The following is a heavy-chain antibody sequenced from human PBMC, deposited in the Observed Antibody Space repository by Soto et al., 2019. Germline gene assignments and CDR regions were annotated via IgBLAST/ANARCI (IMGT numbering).Heavy chain of an antibody. CDR2: IDPSDSYT. J-gene: IGHJ6*02. CDR3: ARRPAEGIEFYYCHGMDV. V-gene: IGHV5-10-1*01. CDR1: GYSFTNYW. D-gene: IGHD3-10*01. Sequence: LKISCRGSGYSFTNYWISWVRQMPGKGLEWMGRIDPSDSYTNYSPSFDGHVTISADKSISTAYPQWSSLRASDTAMYYCARRPAEGIEFYYCHGMDVWGQGTTVTVSS.